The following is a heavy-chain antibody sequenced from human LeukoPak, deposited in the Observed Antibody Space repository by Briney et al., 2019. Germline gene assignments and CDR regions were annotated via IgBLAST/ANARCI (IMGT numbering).Heavy chain of an antibody. V-gene: IGHV3-23*01. J-gene: IGHJ4*02. CDR3: AKDLHRVSAMAHTY. D-gene: IGHD6-19*01. CDR1: GFTFSSYA. CDR2: ISGSGGST. Sequence: GGSLRLSCAASGFTFSSYAMSWVRQAPGKGLEWVSAISGSGGSTYYADSVKGRFTISRDNSKNTLYLQMNSLRAEDTAVYYCAKDLHRVSAMAHTYWGQGTLVTVSS.